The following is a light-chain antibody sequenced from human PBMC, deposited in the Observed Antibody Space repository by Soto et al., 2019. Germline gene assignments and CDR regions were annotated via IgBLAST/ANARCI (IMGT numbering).Light chain of an antibody. CDR3: QHRTNWPWT. CDR1: QSVGSY. Sequence: ETVLTQSPATLSLSPGERATLSCRASQSVGSYFAWYQQTPGQTPRLLIYDTSYRATGIPARFSGSGSGTDFALTISGLEPEDFAVYYCQHRTNWPWTFGQGTKVDIK. V-gene: IGKV3-11*01. J-gene: IGKJ1*01. CDR2: DTS.